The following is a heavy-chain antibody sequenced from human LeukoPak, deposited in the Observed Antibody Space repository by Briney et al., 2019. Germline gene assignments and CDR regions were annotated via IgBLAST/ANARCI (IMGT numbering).Heavy chain of an antibody. J-gene: IGHJ4*02. CDR3: VRSLRSADF. V-gene: IGHV3-74*01. Sequence: GGSLRLSCEASGFTFSNYWMHWVRQAPGKGLMWVSQISTDGSQTFYADSVKGRFTISRDNAKNTLFLQMDSLRLEDTAVYYCVRSLRSADFWGQGTLVTVSS. CDR1: GFTFSNYW. CDR2: ISTDGSQT.